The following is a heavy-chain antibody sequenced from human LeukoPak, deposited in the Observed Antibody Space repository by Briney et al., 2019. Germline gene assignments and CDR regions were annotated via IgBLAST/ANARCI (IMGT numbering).Heavy chain of an antibody. D-gene: IGHD5-18*01. J-gene: IGHJ4*02. CDR1: GYTFTGYG. Sequence: ASVKVSCKASGYTFTGYGISWVRQAPGQGLEWMGSISSYNGNTNYAQKLQGRFTMPTDTSTSTAYMELRSLRSDDTAVYYCARAKDSYGYSGFDYWGQGTLVTVSS. CDR3: ARAKDSYGYSGFDY. CDR2: ISSYNGNT. V-gene: IGHV1-18*01.